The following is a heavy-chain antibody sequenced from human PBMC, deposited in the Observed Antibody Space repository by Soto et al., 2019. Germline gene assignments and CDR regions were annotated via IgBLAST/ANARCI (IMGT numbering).Heavy chain of an antibody. Sequence: QVQLQQWGAGLLKPSETLSLTCAVYGGSFSGYYWSWIRQPPGKGLEWIGEINHSGSTNYNPSLKSRVTISVDTSKNQFSLKLSSVTAADTAVYYCTRGRIVLMVYAFDICGQGTMVTVSS. CDR3: TRGRIVLMVYAFDI. CDR1: GGSFSGYY. D-gene: IGHD2-8*01. J-gene: IGHJ3*02. V-gene: IGHV4-34*01. CDR2: INHSGST.